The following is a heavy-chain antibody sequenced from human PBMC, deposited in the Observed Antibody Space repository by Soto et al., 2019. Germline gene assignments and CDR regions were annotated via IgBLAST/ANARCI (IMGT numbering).Heavy chain of an antibody. CDR1: GYTFTSYG. J-gene: IGHJ6*02. D-gene: IGHD5-18*01. Sequence: ASVKVSCKASGYTFTSYGISWVRQAPGQGLEWMGWISAYNGNTNYAQKLQGRVTMTTDTSTSTAYMELRSLRSEDTAVYYCARGGYSYGYYYGMDVWGQGTTVTVSS. CDR2: ISAYNGNT. CDR3: ARGGYSYGYYYGMDV. V-gene: IGHV1-18*01.